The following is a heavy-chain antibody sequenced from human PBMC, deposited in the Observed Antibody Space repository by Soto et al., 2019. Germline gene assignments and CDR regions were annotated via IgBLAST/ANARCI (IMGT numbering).Heavy chain of an antibody. V-gene: IGHV4-34*01. J-gene: IGHJ4*02. Sequence: PSETLSLTCAVYGGSFSGYYWSWIRQPPGKGLEWIGEINHSGSTNYNPSLKSRVTISVDTSKNQFSLKLSSVTAADTAVYYCARGLEGYSGYEYYFDYWGQGTLVTVSS. CDR1: GGSFSGYY. D-gene: IGHD5-12*01. CDR3: ARGLEGYSGYEYYFDY. CDR2: INHSGST.